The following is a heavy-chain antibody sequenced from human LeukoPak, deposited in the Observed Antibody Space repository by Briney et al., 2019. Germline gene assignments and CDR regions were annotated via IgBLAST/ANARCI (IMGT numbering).Heavy chain of an antibody. D-gene: IGHD3-3*01. Sequence: GGSLRLSCAASGFTFSSYAMSWVRQAPGKGLEWVSAISGSGGSTYYADSMKGRFTISRDNSKNTLYLQMNSLRAEDTAVYYCANYRTYYDFWSGYSSPEPRPFDYWGQGTLVTVSS. J-gene: IGHJ4*02. CDR3: ANYRTYYDFWSGYSSPEPRPFDY. V-gene: IGHV3-23*01. CDR1: GFTFSSYA. CDR2: ISGSGGST.